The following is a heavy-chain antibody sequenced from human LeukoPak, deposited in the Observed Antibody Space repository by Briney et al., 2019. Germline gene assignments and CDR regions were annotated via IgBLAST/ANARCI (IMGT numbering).Heavy chain of an antibody. D-gene: IGHD3-10*01. CDR3: ARGAGEALYYFDN. CDR1: GYTFTSYQ. CDR2: INPSGGRT. V-gene: IGHV1-46*01. Sequence: ASVKVSCKASGYTFTSYQMHWVRQAPGQGLEWMGMINPSGGRTGYAQKFQGRVIMTRDSSTTTVYMELSSLRSEDTAVYYCARGAGEALYYFDNWGQGTLAPVSS. J-gene: IGHJ4*02.